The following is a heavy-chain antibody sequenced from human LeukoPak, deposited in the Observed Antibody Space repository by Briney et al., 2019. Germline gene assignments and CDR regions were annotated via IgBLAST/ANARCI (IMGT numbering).Heavy chain of an antibody. Sequence: GGSLRLSCAASGFTFSSYSMNWVRQAPGKGLEWVSSISSSSSYIYYADSVKGRFTISRDNAKNSLYLQMNSLRAEDRAVYYCARDPTYCGGDCYPGGWFDPWGQGTLVTVSS. CDR1: GFTFSSYS. D-gene: IGHD2-21*02. J-gene: IGHJ5*02. V-gene: IGHV3-21*01. CDR2: ISSSSSYI. CDR3: ARDPTYCGGDCYPGGWFDP.